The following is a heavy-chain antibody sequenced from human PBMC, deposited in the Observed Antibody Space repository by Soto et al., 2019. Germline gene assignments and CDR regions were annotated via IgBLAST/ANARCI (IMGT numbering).Heavy chain of an antibody. V-gene: IGHV1-46*01. Sequence: QVQLVQSGAEVKKPGASVKVSCKASGYTFTSFYMHWVRQAPGQGLEWMGIINPSGTTTDYAQKCQGRVTMTRDTSTRTYYVELISLTSEDTAVYYCAKPQIARHYYYGMEVWGQGTAVTISS. CDR1: GYTFTSFY. CDR2: INPSGTTT. J-gene: IGHJ6*02. CDR3: AKPQIARHYYYGMEV.